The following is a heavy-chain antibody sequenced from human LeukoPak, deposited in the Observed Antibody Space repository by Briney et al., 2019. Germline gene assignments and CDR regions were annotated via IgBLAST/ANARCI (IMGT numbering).Heavy chain of an antibody. Sequence: ASVKVSCKVSGYTLTELSMHGVRQAPGKGLEWMGGFDPEDGETIYAQKFQGRVTMTEDTSTDTAYMELSSLRSEDTAVYYCATASTKLELRGFDPWGQGTLVTVSS. V-gene: IGHV1-24*01. D-gene: IGHD1-7*01. CDR1: GYTLTELS. J-gene: IGHJ5*02. CDR3: ATASTKLELRGFDP. CDR2: FDPEDGET.